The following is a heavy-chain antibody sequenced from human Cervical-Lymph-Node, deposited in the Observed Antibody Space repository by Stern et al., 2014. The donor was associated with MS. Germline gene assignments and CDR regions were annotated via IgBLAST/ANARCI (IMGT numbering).Heavy chain of an antibody. J-gene: IGHJ4*02. CDR2: ISYIGST. CDR3: ARSDRLWGSFDY. Sequence: EQLVESGPGLVKPSQTLSLTCTVSGASISTVGYYWSWIRQHPGNGLEWIAYISYIGSTYYNPSLKSRVSISADTSKNQFSLNLTSVTAADTALYYCARSDRLWGSFDYWGQGTLVAVSS. CDR1: GASISTVGYY. D-gene: IGHD3-16*01. V-gene: IGHV4-31*03.